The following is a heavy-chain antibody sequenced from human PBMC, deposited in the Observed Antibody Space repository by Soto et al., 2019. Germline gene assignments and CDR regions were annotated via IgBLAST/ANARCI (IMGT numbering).Heavy chain of an antibody. V-gene: IGHV3-74*01. CDR1: GFTFSSNW. D-gene: IGHD2-21*01. CDR2: INTDGSRT. CDR3: ARDGEGF. J-gene: IGHJ4*02. Sequence: EVQLVESGGGLVQPGGSLRLSCAASGFTFSSNWMHWVRRVPGRGLVWVSRINTDGSRTSYEDSVEGRFTISRDNAKNTLYLQMNSLRAADTAVDYWARDGEGFWGQGTLVTVSS.